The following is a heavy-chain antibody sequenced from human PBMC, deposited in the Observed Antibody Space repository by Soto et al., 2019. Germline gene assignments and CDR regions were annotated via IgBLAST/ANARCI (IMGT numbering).Heavy chain of an antibody. V-gene: IGHV1-24*01. CDR1: GYTLTELS. Sequence: ASVKVSCKVSGYTLTELSMHWVRQAPGKGLEWMGGFDPEDGETIYAQKFQGRVTMTEDTSTDTAYMELSSLRSEDTAVYYCATTHITMVRGPRGYGMDVWGQGTTVTVSS. J-gene: IGHJ6*02. CDR2: FDPEDGET. CDR3: ATTHITMVRGPRGYGMDV. D-gene: IGHD3-10*01.